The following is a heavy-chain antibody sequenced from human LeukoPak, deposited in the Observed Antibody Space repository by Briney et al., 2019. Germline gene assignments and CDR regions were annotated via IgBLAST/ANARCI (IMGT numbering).Heavy chain of an antibody. CDR1: GFTFSSYG. V-gene: IGHV3-33*06. Sequence: GGSLRLSCAASGFTFSSYGMHWVRQAPGKGLEWVALIWYDGSSKYYPDSVKGRFTISRDNSKNTLYLQMNSLRAEDTAVYYCAKAHRLELRNYMDVWGKGTTVTVSS. J-gene: IGHJ6*03. D-gene: IGHD1-7*01. CDR2: IWYDGSSK. CDR3: AKAHRLELRNYMDV.